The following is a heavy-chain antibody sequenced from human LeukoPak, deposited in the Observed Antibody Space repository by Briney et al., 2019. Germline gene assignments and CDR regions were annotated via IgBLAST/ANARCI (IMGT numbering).Heavy chain of an antibody. CDR1: GFTFSSYA. J-gene: IGHJ4*02. V-gene: IGHV3-33*08. Sequence: HAGGSLRLSCAASGFTFSSYAMSWVRQAPGKGLEWVAVIWDDGSNEYYADSVKGRFTIFRDNRRNTLYLQVNSLRAEDTAVYSCARDHSGTQDYWGQGTLVTVSS. CDR3: ARDHSGTQDY. D-gene: IGHD1-1*01. CDR2: IWDDGSNE.